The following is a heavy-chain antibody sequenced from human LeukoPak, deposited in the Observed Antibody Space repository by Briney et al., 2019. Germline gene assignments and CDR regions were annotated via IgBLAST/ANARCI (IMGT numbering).Heavy chain of an antibody. Sequence: ASVRVSCKASGYTFTSYGISWVRQARGQGLEWMGWISAYNGNTNYAQKLQGRVTMTTVTSTSTAYMELRSLRSDDTAVYYCARVGEVLLWFGELSWFDPWGQGTLVTVSS. V-gene: IGHV1-18*01. CDR2: ISAYNGNT. D-gene: IGHD3-10*01. J-gene: IGHJ5*02. CDR1: GYTFTSYG. CDR3: ARVGEVLLWFGELSWFDP.